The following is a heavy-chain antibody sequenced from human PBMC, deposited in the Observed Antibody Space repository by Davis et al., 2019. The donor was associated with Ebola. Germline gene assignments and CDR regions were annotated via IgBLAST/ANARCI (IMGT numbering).Heavy chain of an antibody. D-gene: IGHD2-2*01. V-gene: IGHV3-30*02. CDR2: IWYDGRNQ. Sequence: GESLKISCEAFGFSFKDFGMHWVRQAPGKGLEWVAFIWYDGRNQHYIDSVKGRFTISRDNSKNTLYLHMNNLRLEDTAVYYCAKDPAGHAAGDDYWGQGTLVTVSS. J-gene: IGHJ4*02. CDR3: AKDPAGHAAGDDY. CDR1: GFSFKDFG.